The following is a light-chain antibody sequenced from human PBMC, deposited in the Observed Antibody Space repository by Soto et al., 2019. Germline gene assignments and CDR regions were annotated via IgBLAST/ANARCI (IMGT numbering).Light chain of an antibody. CDR3: RSYTSSSTRV. J-gene: IGLJ2*01. CDR1: SSDVGGYNY. CDR2: DVS. V-gene: IGLV2-14*01. Sequence: QSALTQPASVSGSPGQSITISCTGTSSDVGGYNYVSWYQQHPGKAPKLMIYDVSNRPSGVSNCFSGSKSGNTASLTISGLQDEDEADYYCRSYTSSSTRVFGGGTKLTVL.